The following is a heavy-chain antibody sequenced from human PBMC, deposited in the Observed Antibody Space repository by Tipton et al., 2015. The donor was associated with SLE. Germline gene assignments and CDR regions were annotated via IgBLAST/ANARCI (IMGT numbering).Heavy chain of an antibody. Sequence: SLRLSCAASGFTFSSYEMNWVRQAPGKGLEWISYISSSGSTIFYADSVKGRFTISRDNARNSLYLQMNSLRGEDTAMYFCARRGMTAFDIWGQGTMVTVSS. V-gene: IGHV3-48*03. CDR2: ISSSGSTI. D-gene: IGHD3-10*01. CDR1: GFTFSSYE. CDR3: ARRGMTAFDI. J-gene: IGHJ3*02.